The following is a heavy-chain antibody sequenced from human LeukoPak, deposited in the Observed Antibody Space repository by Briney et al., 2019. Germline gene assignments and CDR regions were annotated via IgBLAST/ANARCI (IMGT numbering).Heavy chain of an antibody. Sequence: GVSLQISCQGSGYSFTSYWIGWVRPMRGKGMEWMGIIYPGDSDTRYSPSFQGQVTISADKSISTAYLQWSSLKASDTAMYYCARGVYGGSRNPFDYWGQGTLGTVSA. D-gene: IGHD4-23*01. V-gene: IGHV5-51*01. J-gene: IGHJ4*02. CDR3: ARGVYGGSRNPFDY. CDR1: GYSFTSYW. CDR2: IYPGDSDT.